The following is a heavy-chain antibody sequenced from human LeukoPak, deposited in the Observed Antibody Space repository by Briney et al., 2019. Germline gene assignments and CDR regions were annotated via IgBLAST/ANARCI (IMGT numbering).Heavy chain of an antibody. V-gene: IGHV4-30-2*01. Sequence: SETLSLTCAVSGCSISSGGYSWNWIRRPPGKGLEWIGNVYHSGSTHYNPSLKSRVTISVDRSKNQVSLKLNSVTAADTAVYYCARTSSGYYLAFDHWGQGTLVTVSS. CDR3: ARTSSGYYLAFDH. J-gene: IGHJ4*02. CDR2: VYHSGST. D-gene: IGHD3-22*01. CDR1: GCSISSGGYS.